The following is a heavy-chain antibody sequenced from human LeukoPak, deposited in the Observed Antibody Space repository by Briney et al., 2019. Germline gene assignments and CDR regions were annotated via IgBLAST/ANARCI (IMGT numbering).Heavy chain of an antibody. J-gene: IGHJ4*02. CDR3: AKRLGDPRAFDS. CDR1: GFTFSSYA. D-gene: IGHD2-21*02. V-gene: IGHV3-23*01. Sequence: GGSLRLSCAAAGFTFSSYAMSWVRQAPGEGLEWVSGISGSSGTINYADPVKGRFTISRDNSRNTLYLQMNSLRVEDTALYYCAKRLGDPRAFDSWGQGTLVTVSS. CDR2: ISGSSGTI.